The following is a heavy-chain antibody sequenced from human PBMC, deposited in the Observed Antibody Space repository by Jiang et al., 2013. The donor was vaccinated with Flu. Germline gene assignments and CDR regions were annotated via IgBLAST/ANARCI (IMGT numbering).Heavy chain of an antibody. V-gene: IGHV3-48*02. Sequence: QLLESGGGLVQPGGSLRLSCAASGFTFSSYTMIWVRQTPGRGLEWVSYISGLSSTVYYADSVKGRFTISRDNAKNSLYLQMNSLRDEDTAVYYCARDVRGWYYFDYWGQGTLVTVSS. D-gene: IGHD6-19*01. CDR1: GFTFSSYT. J-gene: IGHJ4*02. CDR2: ISGLSSTV. CDR3: ARDVRGWYYFDY.